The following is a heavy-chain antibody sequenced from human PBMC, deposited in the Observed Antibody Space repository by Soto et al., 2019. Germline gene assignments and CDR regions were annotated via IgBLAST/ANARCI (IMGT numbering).Heavy chain of an antibody. V-gene: IGHV3-23*01. CDR2: ISGSGDTT. Sequence: VGSLRLSCAASGFTFNSYAMNWVRQAPGKGLDWVSAISGSGDTTYYADSVKGRFTISRDNSKDTLSLHMHSLRVDDTAVYYCAKAQGGRAYYGMDVWGQGTTVTV. CDR3: AKAQGGRAYYGMDV. D-gene: IGHD2-15*01. J-gene: IGHJ6*02. CDR1: GFTFNSYA.